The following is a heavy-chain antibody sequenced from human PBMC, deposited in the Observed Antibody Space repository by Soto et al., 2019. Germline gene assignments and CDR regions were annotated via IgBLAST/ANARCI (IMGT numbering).Heavy chain of an antibody. CDR3: AHRVLRTVFGLVTTTAIYFDF. CDR2: IYWDDDK. V-gene: IGHV2-5*02. D-gene: IGHD3-3*01. J-gene: IGHJ6*02. Sequence: QITLNESGPTQVKPRQTLTLTCTFSGFSLTTSGVGVGWIRQSPGKAPEWLALIYWDDDKRYSPSLKSRLTITKDTSKIQVVLTMADLDPADTATYYCAHRVLRTVFGLVTTTAIYFDFWGLGTTVTVSS. CDR1: GFSLTTSGVG.